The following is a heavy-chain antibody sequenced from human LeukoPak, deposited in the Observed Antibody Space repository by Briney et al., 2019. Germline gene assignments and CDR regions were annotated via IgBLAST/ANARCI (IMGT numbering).Heavy chain of an antibody. CDR2: ISYDGSNK. CDR1: GFTFSSYA. CDR3: ARPWDYYDSSGYNAFDI. Sequence: GGSLRLSCAASGFTFSSYAMHWVRQAPGKGLEWGAVISYDGSNKYYADCVKGRFTISRENSKNTVYLKMNRLRAGDTAVYYCARPWDYYDSSGYNAFDIWGQGTMVTVSS. V-gene: IGHV3-30*04. D-gene: IGHD3-22*01. J-gene: IGHJ3*02.